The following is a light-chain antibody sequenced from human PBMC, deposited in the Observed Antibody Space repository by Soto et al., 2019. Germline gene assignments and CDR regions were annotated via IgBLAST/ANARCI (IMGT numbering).Light chain of an antibody. CDR2: STS. CDR3: LRYGREPEFS. V-gene: IGKV3-20*01. J-gene: IGKJ3*01. Sequence: EVVLTQSPGTPPLSPGERASLSCRASQSLSRNYVAWYKQQFGQAPRLLIYSTSNSAAGIPDGFRGSGTGTDFSLTIARLEPEDFAVGYCLRYGREPEFSFGGATKV. CDR1: QSLSRNY.